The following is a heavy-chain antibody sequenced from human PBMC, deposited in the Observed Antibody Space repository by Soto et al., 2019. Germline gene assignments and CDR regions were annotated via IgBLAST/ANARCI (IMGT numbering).Heavy chain of an antibody. CDR2: ISNDGSKT. J-gene: IGHJ5*02. CDR1: GFTFSSYG. Sequence: QVKLVDSGGGVVQPGRSLRLSCRTSGFTFSSYGMHWVRQAPGKGPEWVAFISNDGSKTDYADSVKGRFTVSRNNPKNTLFVQMNRRRGEETAVSYCTEPRSSLQWPTFDPWGPGTLVTVSS. D-gene: IGHD6-19*01. V-gene: IGHV3-30*18. CDR3: TEPRSSLQWPTFDP.